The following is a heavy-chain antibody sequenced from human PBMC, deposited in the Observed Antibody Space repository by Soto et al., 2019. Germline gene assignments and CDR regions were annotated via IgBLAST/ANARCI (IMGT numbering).Heavy chain of an antibody. V-gene: IGHV4-39*01. CDR3: ARLGSVYYDGSAYY. D-gene: IGHD3-22*01. CDR2: IYYSGSA. Sequence: SETLSLTCTVSGGSISSYYWGWIRQPPGKGLEWIGNIYYSGSAHYNPSLKSRVTISVDTSKNQFSLSLDSATAADTALYYCARLGSVYYDGSAYYWGRGTLVTVSS. CDR1: GGSISSYY. J-gene: IGHJ4*02.